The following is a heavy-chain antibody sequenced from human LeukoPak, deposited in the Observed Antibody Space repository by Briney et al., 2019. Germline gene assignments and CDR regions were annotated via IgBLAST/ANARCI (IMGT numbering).Heavy chain of an antibody. D-gene: IGHD3-22*01. CDR3: ARTVKNYYDNSGYLDY. Sequence: SVKVSCKASGGTFTSYAISWVRQAPGQGLEWMGGIVPFFGTANYAQKFQGRVTVTADKSTSTAYMELSSLRSEDTAVYYCARTVKNYYDNSGYLDYWGQGTLVTVSS. J-gene: IGHJ4*02. CDR1: GGTFTSYA. CDR2: IVPFFGTA. V-gene: IGHV1-69*06.